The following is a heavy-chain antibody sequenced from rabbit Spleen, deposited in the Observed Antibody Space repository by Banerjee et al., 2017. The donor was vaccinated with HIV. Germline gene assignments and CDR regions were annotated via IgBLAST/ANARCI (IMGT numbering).Heavy chain of an antibody. Sequence: QEQLEESGGDLVQPEGSLTLTCTASEFDFSGNYYICWFRQAPGKGPEWIACIATSSGSIYYASWAKGRFTISKTSSTTVTLQMTSLTAADTATYFCARDLVAVIGWNFNLWGPGTLVPS. CDR3: ARDLVAVIGWNFNL. D-gene: IGHD1-1*01. J-gene: IGHJ4*01. CDR1: EFDFSGNYY. V-gene: IGHV1S45*01. CDR2: IATSSGSI.